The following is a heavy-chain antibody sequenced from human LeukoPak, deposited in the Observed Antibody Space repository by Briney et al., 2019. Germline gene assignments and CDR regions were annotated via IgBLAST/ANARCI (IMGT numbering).Heavy chain of an antibody. Sequence: GGSLRLSCAASGFTFSSYSMNWVRQAPGKGLEWASYISSSSSTIYYADSVKGRFTISRDNAKNSLYLQMNSLRAEDTAVYYCAREGHLYSSGWYLDAFDIWGQGTMVTVSS. CDR3: AREGHLYSSGWYLDAFDI. V-gene: IGHV3-48*01. J-gene: IGHJ3*02. D-gene: IGHD6-19*01. CDR1: GFTFSSYS. CDR2: ISSSSSTI.